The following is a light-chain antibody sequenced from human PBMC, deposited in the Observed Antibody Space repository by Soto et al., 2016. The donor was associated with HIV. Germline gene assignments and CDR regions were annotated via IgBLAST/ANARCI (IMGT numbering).Light chain of an antibody. V-gene: IGKV1-33*01. Sequence: DIQMTQSPSSLSAPVGDRVTITCQASHDISNSLNWYQEKPGKAPKLLISDTSNLETGVPSRFSGSGSGTDFTFTISSLQPEDIATYFXHQYDNLPLTFGGGTKVEIK. CDR2: DTS. CDR3: HQYDNLPLT. J-gene: IGKJ4*01. CDR1: HDISNS.